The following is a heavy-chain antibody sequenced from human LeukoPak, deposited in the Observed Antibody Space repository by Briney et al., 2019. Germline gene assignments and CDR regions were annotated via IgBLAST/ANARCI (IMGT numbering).Heavy chain of an antibody. Sequence: GGSLRLSCAASGFTFSSYAMRWVRQAPGNGLEWVSGISGSGGTTYYADSVKCRFSISRDNSKDTLFLQMNSLRGDDTAVYYCTKDSAAYSNCLNFESWGQGTLVTVS. CDR1: GFTFSSYA. CDR2: ISGSGGTT. J-gene: IGHJ5*01. CDR3: TKDSAAYSNCLNFES. D-gene: IGHD1-26*01. V-gene: IGHV3-23*01.